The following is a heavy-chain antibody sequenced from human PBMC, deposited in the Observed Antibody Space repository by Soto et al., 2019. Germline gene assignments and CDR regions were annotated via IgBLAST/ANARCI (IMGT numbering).Heavy chain of an antibody. CDR3: ARLSQRGGLQY. CDR2: IFDYKGHT. J-gene: IGHJ4*02. D-gene: IGHD4-4*01. CDR1: HSTFTKYG. V-gene: IGHV1-18*04. Sequence: GQLVQSGGDVRKPGASVMVSCVPSHSTFTKYGFSWVRQAPGQGLEWMGWIFDYKGHTNDAQKLQDRITLTINTSTTTAYVQLRNLKSDDTAVYYCARLSQRGGLQYWGQGTLVTVSS.